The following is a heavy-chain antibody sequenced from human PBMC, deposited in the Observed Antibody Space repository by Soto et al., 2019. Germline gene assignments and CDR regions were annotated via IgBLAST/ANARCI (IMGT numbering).Heavy chain of an antibody. V-gene: IGHV2-5*01. Sequence: QITLKESGPTLVKPTQTLTLTCTFSGFSLSTSGVGVGWIRQPPGKALEWLALIYWNDDKRYSPSLKSRLTITKDTSKNQVVLTMTNMDPVDTATYYCAHRTTGRFGYNWFDPWGQGTLVTVSS. CDR1: GFSLSTSGVG. J-gene: IGHJ5*02. CDR3: AHRTTGRFGYNWFDP. D-gene: IGHD3-10*01. CDR2: IYWNDDK.